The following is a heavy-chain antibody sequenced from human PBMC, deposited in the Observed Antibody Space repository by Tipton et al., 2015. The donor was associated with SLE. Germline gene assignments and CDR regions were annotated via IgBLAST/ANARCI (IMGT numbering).Heavy chain of an antibody. CDR1: GFTFSSYA. V-gene: IGHV3-23*03. J-gene: IGHJ4*02. Sequence: SLRLSCAASGFTFSSYAMSWVRQAPGKGLEWVSVIYSGGSSTYYADSVKGRFTISRDNAKNSLYLQMNSLRAEDTAVYYCARGEGSHDYWGQGTLVTVSS. CDR3: ARGEGSHDY. CDR2: IYSGGSST.